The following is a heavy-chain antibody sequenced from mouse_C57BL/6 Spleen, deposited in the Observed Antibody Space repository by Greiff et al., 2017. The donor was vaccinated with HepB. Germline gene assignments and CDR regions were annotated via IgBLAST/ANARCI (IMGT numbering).Heavy chain of an antibody. D-gene: IGHD4-1*01. CDR2: INPGSGGT. J-gene: IGHJ4*01. CDR3: ARSLNWDVGAMDY. CDR1: GYAFTNYL. V-gene: IGHV1-54*01. Sequence: VQLQQSGAELVRPGTSVKVSCKASGYAFTNYLIEWVKQRPGQGLEWIGVINPGSGGTNYNEKFKGKATLTADKSSSTAYMQLSSLTSEDSAVYFCARSLNWDVGAMDYWGQGTSVTVSS.